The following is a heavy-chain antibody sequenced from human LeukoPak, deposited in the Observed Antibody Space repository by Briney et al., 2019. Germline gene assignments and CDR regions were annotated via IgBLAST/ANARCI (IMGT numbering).Heavy chain of an antibody. CDR3: ARDHYCGSGSPPGDTFDI. CDR2: ISYDGSNK. D-gene: IGHD3-10*01. V-gene: IGHV3-30*03. J-gene: IGHJ3*02. CDR1: GFTFSSYG. Sequence: PGGSLRLSFAASGFTFSSYGMHWVRQAPGKGLEWVAVISYDGSNKYYADSVKGRFTISRDNSKNTLYLQMNSLRAEDTAVYYCARDHYCGSGSPPGDTFDIWGQGTMVTVSS.